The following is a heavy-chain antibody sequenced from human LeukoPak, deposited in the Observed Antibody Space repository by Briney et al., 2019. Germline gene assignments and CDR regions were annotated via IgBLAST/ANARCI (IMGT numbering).Heavy chain of an antibody. CDR3: ARSAGAKDDILTGYSYFDY. D-gene: IGHD3-9*01. CDR1: GGSISSGGYY. CDR2: IYYSGST. J-gene: IGHJ4*02. Sequence: PSETLSLTCTVSGGSISSGGYYWSWIPQHPGEGLEWIGYIYYSGSTYYSPSLKSRVTISVDTSKNQFSLKLSSVTAADTAVYYCARSAGAKDDILTGYSYFDYWGQGTLVTVSS. V-gene: IGHV4-31*03.